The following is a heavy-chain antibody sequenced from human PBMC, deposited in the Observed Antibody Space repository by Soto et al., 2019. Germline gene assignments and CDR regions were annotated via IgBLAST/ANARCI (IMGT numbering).Heavy chain of an antibody. J-gene: IGHJ4*02. Sequence: GGSLRLSCAASGFTFSSYGMHFVRQAPGKGLEWVAVIWYDGSDKYYADSVKGRFTISRDNSKNTLYLQINSLRAEDTAVYYCARDKGRYSGYDLPDSGQRTFVPVSS. D-gene: IGHD5-12*01. CDR2: IWYDGSDK. V-gene: IGHV3-33*01. CDR1: GFTFSSYG. CDR3: ARDKGRYSGYDLPD.